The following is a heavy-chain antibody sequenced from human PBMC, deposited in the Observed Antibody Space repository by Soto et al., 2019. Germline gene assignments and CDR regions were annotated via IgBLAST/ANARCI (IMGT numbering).Heavy chain of an antibody. CDR1: GYTFTSYD. Sequence: QVQLVQSGAEVKKPGASVKVSCKASGYTFTSYDINWVRQATGQGLEWMGWMNPNSGDTGYAQMFQGRVTMTRNTSISTAYMELSSLRSEDTAVYYCASGSQWFAVTTDWGQGTLVSVSS. J-gene: IGHJ4*02. V-gene: IGHV1-8*01. D-gene: IGHD4-17*01. CDR3: ASGSQWFAVTTD. CDR2: MNPNSGDT.